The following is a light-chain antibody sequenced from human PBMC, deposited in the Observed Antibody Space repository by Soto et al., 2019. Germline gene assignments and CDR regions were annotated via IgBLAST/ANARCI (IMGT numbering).Light chain of an antibody. Sequence: DIQMTQSPSTLSASVGDRVTITCRASQNIGSWLAWYQQTPGRAPRFLIYKASSLQIGVPSRFSGSGSGTEFTLTISSLQPDDFATYYCQQYKNYPWTFGQGTKVEIK. J-gene: IGKJ1*01. CDR1: QNIGSW. CDR2: KAS. V-gene: IGKV1-5*03. CDR3: QQYKNYPWT.